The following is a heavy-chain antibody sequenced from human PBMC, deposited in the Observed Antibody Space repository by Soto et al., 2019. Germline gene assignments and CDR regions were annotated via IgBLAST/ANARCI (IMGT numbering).Heavy chain of an antibody. CDR1: GFTFSSYA. Sequence: PGGFLRLSCSASGFTFSSYAMHWVRQAPGKGLEYVSAISGNGGSTYYADSVKGRFTISRDNSKNTLYLQMSSLRAEDTAVYYCAKDATPGIAVAGDYYGMDVWGQGTTVTVSS. D-gene: IGHD6-19*01. CDR3: AKDATPGIAVAGDYYGMDV. J-gene: IGHJ6*02. CDR2: ISGNGGST. V-gene: IGHV3-64D*08.